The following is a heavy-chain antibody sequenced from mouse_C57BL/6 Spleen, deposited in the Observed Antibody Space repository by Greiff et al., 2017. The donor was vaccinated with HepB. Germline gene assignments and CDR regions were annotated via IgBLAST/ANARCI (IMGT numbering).Heavy chain of an antibody. CDR3: KGGYYGSSDGYAY. D-gene: IGHD1-1*01. Sequence: VMLVESGGGLLQPGGSMKLSFVASGFTFSNYWMNWVRQSPEKGLEWVAQIRLKSDNYATHYAESVKGRFTISSDDTKSSVYLQKNNLRAEDTGIYYGKGGYYGSSDGYAYWGQGTLVTVSA. CDR2: IRLKSDNYAT. J-gene: IGHJ3*01. V-gene: IGHV6-3*01. CDR1: GFTFSNYW.